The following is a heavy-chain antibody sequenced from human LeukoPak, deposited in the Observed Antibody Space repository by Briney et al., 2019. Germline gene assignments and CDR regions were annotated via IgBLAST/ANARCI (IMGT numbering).Heavy chain of an antibody. CDR1: GYTFTDYY. Sequence: ASVTVSCKASGYTFTDYYIHRVRQAPRQGLERMGWINLNSGNTYYAQNFQDRVTMTGDTSISTAYLELSSLRSDDTAVFYCARSYFEVLTDYYMWLALWGQETLVTVSS. J-gene: IGHJ5*02. CDR3: ARSYFEVLTDYYMWLAL. CDR2: INLNSGNT. D-gene: IGHD3-9*01. V-gene: IGHV1-2*02.